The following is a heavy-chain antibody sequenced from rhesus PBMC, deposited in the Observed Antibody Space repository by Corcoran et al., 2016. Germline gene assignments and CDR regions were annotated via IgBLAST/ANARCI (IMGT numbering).Heavy chain of an antibody. V-gene: IGHV4-99*02. J-gene: IGHJ3*01. CDR1: GYSISSGYC. D-gene: IGHD6-31*01. CDR3: VRDRSNGWYEAFAF. Sequence: QVQLQESGPGLVKPSEPLSLTCAASGYSISSGYCWGWFPQPPGKGLEYIGYISGSSGSTYYNPSLKSRVTISKDTSKNQFSLKLSSVTAADTADYYCVRDRSNGWYEAFAFWGQGLRVTVSS. CDR2: ISGSSGST.